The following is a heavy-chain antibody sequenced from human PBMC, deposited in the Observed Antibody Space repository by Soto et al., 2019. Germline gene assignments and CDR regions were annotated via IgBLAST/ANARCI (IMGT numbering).Heavy chain of an antibody. J-gene: IGHJ4*02. CDR3: ARGRSLLLRFGESKAHLDY. Sequence: PSETLSLTCAVYGGSFGGYYWSWIRQPPGKGLEWIGEINHSGSTNYNPSLKSRVTISVDTSKNQFSLKLSSVTAADTAVYYCARGRSLLLRFGESKAHLDYWGQGTLVTVSS. V-gene: IGHV4-34*01. D-gene: IGHD3-10*01. CDR2: INHSGST. CDR1: GGSFGGYY.